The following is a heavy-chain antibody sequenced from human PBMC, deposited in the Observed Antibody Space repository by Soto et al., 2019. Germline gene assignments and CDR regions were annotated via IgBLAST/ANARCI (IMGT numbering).Heavy chain of an antibody. Sequence: GGSLRLSCAASGFTFSSYSMNWVRQAPGKGLEWVSYISSSSSTIYYAESVKGRFTISRDNAKNSLYLQMNSLRDEDTAVYYCASEYDYGDLNYYYYGMDVWGQGTTVTVSS. CDR1: GFTFSSYS. V-gene: IGHV3-48*02. CDR3: ASEYDYGDLNYYYYGMDV. CDR2: ISSSSSTI. J-gene: IGHJ6*02. D-gene: IGHD4-17*01.